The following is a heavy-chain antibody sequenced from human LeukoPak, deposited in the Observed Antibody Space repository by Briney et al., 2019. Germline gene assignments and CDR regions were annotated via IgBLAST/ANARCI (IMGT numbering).Heavy chain of an antibody. Sequence: SETLSLTCTVSGGSITSYYWSWIRQPAGKGLEWIGRIYTRGSTKYSPSLKSRVTLSVDTSKNQFSLRLSSVTAADTAVYYCAGEGHYYDDTGYYYGGEDYWGQGTLVTVSS. J-gene: IGHJ4*02. D-gene: IGHD3-22*01. CDR3: AGEGHYYDDTGYYYGGEDY. CDR2: IYTRGST. V-gene: IGHV4-4*07. CDR1: GGSITSYY.